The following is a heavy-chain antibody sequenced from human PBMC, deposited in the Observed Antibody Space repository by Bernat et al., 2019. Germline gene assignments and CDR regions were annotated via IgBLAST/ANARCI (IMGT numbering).Heavy chain of an antibody. J-gene: IGHJ4*02. CDR3: ARGDYDILTGYPV. Sequence: QVQLQESGPGLVKPSETLSLTCTVSGGSISSYYWSWIRQPPGKGLEWIGYIYYSGSTNYNPSLKSQVTISVDTSKNQFSLKLSSVTAADTAVYYCARGDYDILTGYPVWGQGTLVTVSS. D-gene: IGHD3-9*01. V-gene: IGHV4-59*08. CDR2: IYYSGST. CDR1: GGSISSYY.